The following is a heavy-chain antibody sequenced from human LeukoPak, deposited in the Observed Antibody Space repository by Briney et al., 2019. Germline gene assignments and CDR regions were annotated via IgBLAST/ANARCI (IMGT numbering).Heavy chain of an antibody. CDR2: IIPIFGTA. J-gene: IGHJ4*02. V-gene: IGHV1-69*13. CDR3: ARDRGSSQWLATFDY. CDR1: GGTFSSYA. D-gene: IGHD6-19*01. Sequence: GASVKVSCKASGGTFSSYAISWVRQAPGQGLEWMGGIIPIFGTANYARKFQGRVTITADESTSTAYMELSSLRSEDTAVYYCARDRGSSQWLATFDYWGQGTLVTVSS.